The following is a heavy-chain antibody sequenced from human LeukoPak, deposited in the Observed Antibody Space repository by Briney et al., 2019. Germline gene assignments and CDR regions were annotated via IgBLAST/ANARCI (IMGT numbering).Heavy chain of an antibody. J-gene: IGHJ4*02. D-gene: IGHD6-25*01. V-gene: IGHV3-23*01. CDR2: ISGSSRHI. CDR1: GFTFSTYA. Sequence: GGSLRLSCAASGFTFSTYAMSWVRQAPGKGLEWVSIISGSSRHIYYADSVKGRFTISRDNSKNPLYLQMTSLRAEDTAVHYCAKDLDGFWGQGTLVTVSS. CDR3: AKDLDGF.